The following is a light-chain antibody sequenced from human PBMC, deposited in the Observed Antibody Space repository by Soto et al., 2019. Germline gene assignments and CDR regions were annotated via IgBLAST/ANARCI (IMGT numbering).Light chain of an antibody. CDR1: QSVSSGY. J-gene: IGKJ1*01. V-gene: IGKV3-20*01. CDR2: GAS. CDR3: QLYGSSPPRT. Sequence: EIVLTQSPGTLSLSPGERATLSCRASQSVSSGYLVWYQQKPGQAPRLLIYGASSRATGIPDRFSGSGFGTDFTLTIARLEPEDFAVYYCQLYGSSPPRTFGQGTKVEIK.